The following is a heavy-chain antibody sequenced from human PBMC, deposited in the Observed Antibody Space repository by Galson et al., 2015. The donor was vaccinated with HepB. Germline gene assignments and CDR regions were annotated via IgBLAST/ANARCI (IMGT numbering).Heavy chain of an antibody. J-gene: IGHJ4*02. Sequence: SLRLSCAASGFTFSSYSMNWVRQAPGKGLEWVSYISSSSSTIYYADSVKGRFTISRDNAKNSLYLQMNSLRDEDTAVYYCARAYDYVWGTPDYWGQGTLVTVSS. CDR1: GFTFSSYS. D-gene: IGHD3-16*01. V-gene: IGHV3-48*02. CDR2: ISSSSSTI. CDR3: ARAYDYVWGTPDY.